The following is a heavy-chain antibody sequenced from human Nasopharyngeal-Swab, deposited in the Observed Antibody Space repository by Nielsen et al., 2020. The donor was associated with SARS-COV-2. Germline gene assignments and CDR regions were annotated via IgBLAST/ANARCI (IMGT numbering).Heavy chain of an antibody. Sequence: WIRQPPGKGLEWIGEINHSGSTNYNPSLKSRVTISVDTSKNQFSLKLSSVTAADTAVYYCARSCRVMTAIRFAFDIWGQGTMVTVSS. CDR2: INHSGST. D-gene: IGHD2-21*02. CDR3: ARSCRVMTAIRFAFDI. J-gene: IGHJ3*02. V-gene: IGHV4-34*01.